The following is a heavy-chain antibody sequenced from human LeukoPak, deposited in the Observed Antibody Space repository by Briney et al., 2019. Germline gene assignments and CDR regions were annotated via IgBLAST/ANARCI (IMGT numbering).Heavy chain of an antibody. J-gene: IGHJ4*02. V-gene: IGHV4-59*08. CDR2: IYYSGST. CDR1: GGSISSYY. Sequence: PSETLSLTCTVSGGSISSYYWSWIRQPPGKGLEWIGYIYYSGSTNYNPSLKSRVTISVDTSKNQFSLKLSSVTAADTAVYYCARSAVAGYFDYWGQGTLVTVSS. D-gene: IGHD6-19*01. CDR3: ARSAVAGYFDY.